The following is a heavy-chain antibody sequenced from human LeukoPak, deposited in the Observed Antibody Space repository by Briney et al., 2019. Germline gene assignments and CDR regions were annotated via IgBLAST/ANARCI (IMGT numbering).Heavy chain of an antibody. D-gene: IGHD6-13*01. CDR2: ISWNSGSI. V-gene: IGHV3-9*03. J-gene: IGHJ4*02. Sequence: GGSLRLSCAASGFTFGDYAMHWVRQAPGKGLEWVSGISWNSGSIGYADSVKGRFTISRDNAKNSLYLQMNSLRAEDMALYYCAKESIAAAGLFDYWGQGTLVTVSS. CDR1: GFTFGDYA. CDR3: AKESIAAAGLFDY.